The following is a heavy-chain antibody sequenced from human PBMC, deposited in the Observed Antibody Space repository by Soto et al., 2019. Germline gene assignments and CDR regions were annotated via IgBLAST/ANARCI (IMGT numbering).Heavy chain of an antibody. CDR3: ARRWGGGFDY. D-gene: IGHD2-15*01. Sequence: QVQLQESGPGLVKPSETLSLTCTVSGGSISSYYWSWIRQPPGKGLEWIGYIYYSGSTNYNPSLTSRVTISVDTSKHLFSLKLSSVTAADTAVYYCARRWGGGFDYWGQGTRVTVSS. CDR1: GGSISSYY. J-gene: IGHJ4*02. V-gene: IGHV4-59*08. CDR2: IYYSGST.